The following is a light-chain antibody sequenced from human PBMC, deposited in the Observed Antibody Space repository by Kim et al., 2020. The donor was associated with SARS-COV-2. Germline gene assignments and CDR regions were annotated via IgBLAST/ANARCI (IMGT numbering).Light chain of an antibody. Sequence: GQSVTISGTGTRSDVGGYNYVSWDQEHQGKAPKLMIYDVSKRPAGVPDRFSGSKYGYAGSLTISGLQAEGEADYYCCAYAGSYTVVFGGGTQLTVL. CDR3: CAYAGSYTVV. CDR1: RSDVGGYNY. V-gene: IGLV2-11*01. CDR2: DVS. J-gene: IGLJ2*01.